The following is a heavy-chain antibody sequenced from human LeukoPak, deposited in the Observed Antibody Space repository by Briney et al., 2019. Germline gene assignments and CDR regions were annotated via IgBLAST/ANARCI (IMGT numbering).Heavy chain of an antibody. CDR1: GGSFSGYY. V-gene: IGHV4-34*01. CDR3: ARTGYSSREADY. D-gene: IGHD6-13*01. J-gene: IGHJ4*02. CDR2: INHSGST. Sequence: SETLSLTCAVYGGSFSGYYWSWIRQPPGKGLEWIGEINHSGSTNYNPSLKSRVTISVDTSKNQFSLKLSSVIAADTAVYYCARTGYSSREADYWGQGTLVTVSS.